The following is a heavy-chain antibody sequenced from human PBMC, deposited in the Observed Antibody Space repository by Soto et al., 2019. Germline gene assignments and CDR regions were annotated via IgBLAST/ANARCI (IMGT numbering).Heavy chain of an antibody. CDR1: GFTFSSYA. V-gene: IGHV3-30*14. J-gene: IGHJ4*02. Sequence: GGSLRLSCAASGFTFSSYAMHWVRQAPGKGLEWVAVISYDGSNKYYADSVKGRFIISRDDSKNTLFLQMNSLRAEDTAVYYCSYCKVVLPGLLDYWGQGTLVTVSS. CDR2: ISYDGSNK. D-gene: IGHD2-15*01. CDR3: SYCKVVLPGLLDY.